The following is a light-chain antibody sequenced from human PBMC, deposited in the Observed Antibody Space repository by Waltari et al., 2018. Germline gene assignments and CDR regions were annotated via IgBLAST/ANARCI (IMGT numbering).Light chain of an antibody. J-gene: IGKJ1*01. V-gene: IGKV1-5*03. CDR1: QGISSW. Sequence: DIQMTQSPSSLSASVGDSVTITCRASQGISSWLAWYQQKPGKAPNLLIYKASNLQSGVPSRFSGSGSGTDFTLTISRLQPEDFATYYCQQYNSAPWTFGQGTEVEIK. CDR2: KAS. CDR3: QQYNSAPWT.